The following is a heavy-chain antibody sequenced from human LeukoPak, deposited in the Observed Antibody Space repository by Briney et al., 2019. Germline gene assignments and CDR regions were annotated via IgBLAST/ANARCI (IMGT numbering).Heavy chain of an antibody. CDR3: ARGGFYSSGPLDP. J-gene: IGHJ5*02. Sequence: GGSLRLSCAASGFTFGSYWMHWVRQVPGKELVWVSRINSDERSTTYADSLKGRFTISRDNAKNTLYLQMNSLRAEDTAVYYCARGGFYSSGPLDPWGQGTLVTVSS. D-gene: IGHD6-19*01. V-gene: IGHV3-74*01. CDR1: GFTFGSYW. CDR2: INSDERST.